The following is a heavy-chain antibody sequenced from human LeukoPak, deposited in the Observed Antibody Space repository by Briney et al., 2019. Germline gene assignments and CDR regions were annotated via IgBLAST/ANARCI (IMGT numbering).Heavy chain of an antibody. J-gene: IGHJ6*03. CDR3: ATDSGWRDRKDYYYMDV. CDR2: FDPEDGET. CDR1: GYTLTELS. Sequence: ASVKVSCKVSGYTLTELSMHWVRQAPGKGLEWMGGFDPEDGETIYAQKFQGRVTMTEDTSTDTAYMELSSLRSEDTAVYYCATDSGWRDRKDYYYMDVWGKGTTVTVSS. D-gene: IGHD6-19*01. V-gene: IGHV1-24*01.